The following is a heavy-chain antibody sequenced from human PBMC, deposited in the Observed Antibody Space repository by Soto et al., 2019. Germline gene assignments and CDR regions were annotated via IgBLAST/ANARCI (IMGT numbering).Heavy chain of an antibody. CDR1: GFSLTPDGVG. Sequence: ESGPTLVKPTQTLTLTCDFSGFSLTPDGVGVGWVRQPPGGALEWLSLIYWDDDERYSPSLKTRLTITKDPSKNQVDLIMTNMAHVDTATYYCAHSRNLITEDAQVGDFDYWGQGILVTVSS. D-gene: IGHD3-10*01. CDR3: AHSRNLITEDAQVGDFDY. V-gene: IGHV2-5*02. CDR2: IYWDDDE. J-gene: IGHJ4*02.